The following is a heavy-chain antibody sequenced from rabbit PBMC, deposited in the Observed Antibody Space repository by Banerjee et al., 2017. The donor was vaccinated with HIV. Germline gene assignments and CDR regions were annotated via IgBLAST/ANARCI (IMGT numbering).Heavy chain of an antibody. CDR1: GIDFSSYYY. D-gene: IGHD1-1*01. Sequence: QSLEESGGDLVKPGASLTLTCKASGIDFSSYYYMCWVRQAPGKGLELIASIYISSGNTYDASCAKGRFTISKTSSTTVTLQMTGLSAADTATYFCGRDIYARYKGYDAFDPRGPGSLVTV. CDR3: GRDIYARYKGYDAFDP. CDR2: IYISSGNT. J-gene: IGHJ2*01. V-gene: IGHV1S40*01.